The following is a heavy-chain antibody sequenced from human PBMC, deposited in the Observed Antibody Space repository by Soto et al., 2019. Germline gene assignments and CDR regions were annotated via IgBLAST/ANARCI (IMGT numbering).Heavy chain of an antibody. CDR1: GFTFSSYW. Sequence: EVQLVESGGGLVQPGGSLRLSCATSGFTFSSYWMHWVRQAPGKGLVWVSRITTDGSTTIYADSVKGRFTISRDNAKNTLYLQMKSLRDEDTAVYYCATSGYGSNNGFDPWGQGTLVTVAS. V-gene: IGHV3-74*01. J-gene: IGHJ5*02. CDR2: ITTDGSTT. CDR3: ATSGYGSNNGFDP. D-gene: IGHD3-9*01.